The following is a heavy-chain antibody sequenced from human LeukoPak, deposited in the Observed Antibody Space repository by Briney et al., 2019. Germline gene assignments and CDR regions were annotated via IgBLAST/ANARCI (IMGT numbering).Heavy chain of an antibody. J-gene: IGHJ4*02. CDR1: GFTFSSYA. CDR3: AKLHGGYLEWLFFY. CDR2: ISGSGDST. D-gene: IGHD3-3*01. V-gene: IGHV3-23*01. Sequence: GGSLRLSCAASGFTFSSYAMSWVRQAPGKGLEWVSAISGSGDSTYYADSVKGRFTISRDNSKNTLYLQMNSLRAEDTAVYYCAKLHGGYLEWLFFYWGQGALVTVSS.